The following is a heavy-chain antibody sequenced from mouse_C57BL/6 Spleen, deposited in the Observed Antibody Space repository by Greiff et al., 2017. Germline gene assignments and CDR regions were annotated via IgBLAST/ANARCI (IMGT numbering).Heavy chain of an antibody. CDR1: GYAFTNYL. CDR2: INPGSGGT. J-gene: IGHJ1*03. D-gene: IGHD2-4*01. V-gene: IGHV1-54*01. Sequence: QVQLQQSGAELVRPGTSVKVSCKASGYAFTNYLIEWVKQRPGQGLEWIGVINPGSGGTNYNEKFKGKATLTADKSSSTAYMQLSSLTSEDSAVYFCARWDDYDGYFGVWSTGTTVTVSS. CDR3: ARWDDYDGYFGV.